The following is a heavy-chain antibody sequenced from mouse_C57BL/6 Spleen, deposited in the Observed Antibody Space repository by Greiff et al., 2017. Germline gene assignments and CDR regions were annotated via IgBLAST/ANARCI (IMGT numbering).Heavy chain of an antibody. CDR1: GYSITSGYY. Sequence: DVKLVESGPGLVKPSQSLSLTCSVTGYSITSGYYWNWIRQFPGNKLEWMGYISYDGSNNYNPSLKNRISITRDTSKNQFFLKLNSVTTEDTATYYCARGRITTVVATDFDYWGQGTTLTVSS. V-gene: IGHV3-6*01. CDR2: ISYDGSN. D-gene: IGHD1-1*01. J-gene: IGHJ2*01. CDR3: ARGRITTVVATDFDY.